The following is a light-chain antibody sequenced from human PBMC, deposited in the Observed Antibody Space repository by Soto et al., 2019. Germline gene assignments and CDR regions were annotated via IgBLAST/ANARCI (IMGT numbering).Light chain of an antibody. CDR1: SSDVGGYNY. J-gene: IGLJ2*01. V-gene: IGLV2-14*01. CDR3: SSYTSSSTLVV. Sequence: QSVLTQPASVSGSPGQSITISCTGTSSDVGGYNYVSWYQQHPGKAPKLMIYEVSNRPSGVSNRFSDSKSGNTASLTISGLQAEGEADYYCSSYTSSSTLVVFGGGTKLTVL. CDR2: EVS.